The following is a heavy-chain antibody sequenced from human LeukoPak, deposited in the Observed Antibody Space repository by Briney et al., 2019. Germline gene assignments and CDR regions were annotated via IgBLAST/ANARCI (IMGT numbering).Heavy chain of an antibody. V-gene: IGHV4-61*02. J-gene: IGHJ4*02. CDR3: ARGGDGYNYKAY. CDR2: IYSSGST. CDR1: GGSISSSTYY. Sequence: SQTLSLTCTVSGGSISSSTYYWSWIRQPAWKGLEWIGRIYSSGSTNYNSSLKSRVTISVDTSKNQFSLKLSSVTAADTAVYYCARGGDGYNYKAYWGQGTLVTVSS. D-gene: IGHD5-24*01.